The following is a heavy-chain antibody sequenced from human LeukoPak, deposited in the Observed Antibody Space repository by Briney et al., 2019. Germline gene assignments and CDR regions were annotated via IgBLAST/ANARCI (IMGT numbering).Heavy chain of an antibody. CDR3: ARDGNYYDSSGYYTTDAFDI. D-gene: IGHD3-22*01. V-gene: IGHV3-7*01. Sequence: GGSLRLSCAASGFTFSSYWMSWVRQAPGKGLEWVANIKQDGSEKYYVDSVKGRFTIARDNAKNSLYLQMNSMRAEDTAVYYCARDGNYYDSSGYYTTDAFDIWGQGTMVTVSS. CDR2: IKQDGSEK. J-gene: IGHJ3*02. CDR1: GFTFSSYW.